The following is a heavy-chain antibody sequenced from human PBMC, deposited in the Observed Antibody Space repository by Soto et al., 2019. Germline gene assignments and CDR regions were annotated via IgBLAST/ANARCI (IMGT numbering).Heavy chain of an antibody. D-gene: IGHD6-6*01. CDR3: ARDPSPLVGIAARHGWAFQH. V-gene: IGHV3-30-3*01. CDR2: ISYDGSNK. CDR1: GFTFSSYA. J-gene: IGHJ1*01. Sequence: QVQLVESGGGVVQPGRSLRLSCAASGFTFSSYAMHWVRQAPGKGLEWVAVISYDGSNKYYADSVKGRFTISRDNSKNTLYLQMNSLRAEDTAVYYCARDPSPLVGIAARHGWAFQHWGQGTLVTVSS.